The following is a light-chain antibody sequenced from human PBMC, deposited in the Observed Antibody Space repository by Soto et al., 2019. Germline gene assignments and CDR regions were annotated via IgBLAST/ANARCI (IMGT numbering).Light chain of an antibody. V-gene: IGKV3-15*01. Sequence: EIVMTQSPATLSLSPGERATLSCRASQIVSSNLAWYQQKPGQAPRLLIYGASTRATGIPARFSGSGSGTEFTLTISSLQSEDFAVYYCQQYNNWPTLTFGQGTKVEIK. CDR1: QIVSSN. J-gene: IGKJ1*01. CDR3: QQYNNWPTLT. CDR2: GAS.